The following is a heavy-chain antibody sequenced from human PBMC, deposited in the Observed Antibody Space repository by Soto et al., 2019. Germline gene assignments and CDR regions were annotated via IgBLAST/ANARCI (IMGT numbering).Heavy chain of an antibody. CDR3: AKDRGYINSPFDL. CDR2: ISHDGNRQ. Sequence: PGGSLRLSCEASGFSCSTVGMHWVRQAPGKGLEWVVLISHDGNRQFYAESVKGRFTVSRDNSRDTVSLEMNGLRPEDTAIYYCAKDRGYINSPFDLWGQGTLVTVSS. D-gene: IGHD6-25*01. V-gene: IGHV3-30*18. CDR1: GFSCSTVG. J-gene: IGHJ4*02.